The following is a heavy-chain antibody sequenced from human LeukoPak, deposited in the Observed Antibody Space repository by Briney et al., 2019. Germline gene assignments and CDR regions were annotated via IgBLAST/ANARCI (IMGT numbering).Heavy chain of an antibody. V-gene: IGHV3-20*04. J-gene: IGHJ4*02. Sequence: PGGSLRLSCAASGFTFDDYGMSWVRPAPGKGLEWVSGINWNGGSTGYAGSVKGRFTISKDNAKNSLYLQMNSLRAEDTALYYCARDDVGAPSHWGQGTLVTVSS. CDR1: GFTFDDYG. D-gene: IGHD1-26*01. CDR3: ARDDVGAPSH. CDR2: INWNGGST.